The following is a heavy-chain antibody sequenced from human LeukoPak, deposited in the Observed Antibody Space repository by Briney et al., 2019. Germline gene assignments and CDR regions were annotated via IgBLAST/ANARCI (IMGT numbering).Heavy chain of an antibody. V-gene: IGHV4-34*01. J-gene: IGHJ4*02. Sequence: PSETLSLTCAVYGGSFSGYYWSWIRHPPGKGLEWIGEINHSGSTNYNPSLKSRVTISVDTSKNQFSLKLSSVTAADTAVYYCARDFADSSGSPIPVTDYWGQGTLVTVSS. CDR3: ARDFADSSGSPIPVTDY. D-gene: IGHD3-22*01. CDR2: INHSGST. CDR1: GGSFSGYY.